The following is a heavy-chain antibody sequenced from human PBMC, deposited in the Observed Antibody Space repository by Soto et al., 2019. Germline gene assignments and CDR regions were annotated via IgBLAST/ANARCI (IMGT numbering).Heavy chain of an antibody. Sequence: SVKGSCKASGYTFTSYGISWVRQAPGQGLEWMGWISAYNGNTNYAQKLQGRVTMTTDTSTSTAYMELRSLRSDDTAVYYCARDGIQLWDAVIDYWGQGTLVTVSS. CDR2: ISAYNGNT. D-gene: IGHD5-18*01. J-gene: IGHJ4*02. CDR3: ARDGIQLWDAVIDY. V-gene: IGHV1-18*04. CDR1: GYTFTSYG.